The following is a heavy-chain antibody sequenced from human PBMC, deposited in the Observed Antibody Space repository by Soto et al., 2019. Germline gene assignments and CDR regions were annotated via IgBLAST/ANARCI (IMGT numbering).Heavy chain of an antibody. Sequence: EVQLLESGGGLVQPGGSLSLYCVASGFTLSSYFMTWVRQAPGKGREWVSAISNSGGSTYYADSVKGRFTISRDNSTNTRYLQMNSLTAEDTAVYFGAKDLEKWLVQLGGLDSWCQGTLVTVSS. V-gene: IGHV3-23*01. D-gene: IGHD6-19*01. CDR2: ISNSGGST. CDR3: AKDLEKWLVQLGGLDS. CDR1: GFTLSSYF. J-gene: IGHJ4*02.